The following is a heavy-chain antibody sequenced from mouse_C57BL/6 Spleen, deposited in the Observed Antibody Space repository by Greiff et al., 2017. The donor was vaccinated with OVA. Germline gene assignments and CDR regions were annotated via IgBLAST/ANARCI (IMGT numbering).Heavy chain of an antibody. CDR1: GYAFTNYL. CDR2: INPGSGGT. J-gene: IGHJ4*01. CDR3: ARTSLRRDYAMDY. Sequence: QVQLQQSGAELVRPGTSVKVSCKASGYAFTNYLIEWVKQRPGQGLEWIGVINPGSGGTNYNEKFKGKATLTADKSSSTAYMQLSSLTSEDSAVYVCARTSLRRDYAMDYWGQGTSVTVSS. V-gene: IGHV1-54*01. D-gene: IGHD2-12*01.